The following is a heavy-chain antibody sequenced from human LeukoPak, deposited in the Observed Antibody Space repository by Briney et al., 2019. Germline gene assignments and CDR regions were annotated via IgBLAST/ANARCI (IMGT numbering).Heavy chain of an antibody. CDR2: IDTSGST. V-gene: IGHV4-4*07. D-gene: IGHD4-17*01. CDR1: GGSISRYY. CDR3: AREIDGEGYFDY. Sequence: SETLSLTCTVSGGSISRYYWIWMRQPAGKGLGWIGRIDTSGSTNYNPSLTSRVTMSVDTSKNQFSLKLSSVTAADTAVYYCAREIDGEGYFDYWGQGTLVTVSS. J-gene: IGHJ4*02.